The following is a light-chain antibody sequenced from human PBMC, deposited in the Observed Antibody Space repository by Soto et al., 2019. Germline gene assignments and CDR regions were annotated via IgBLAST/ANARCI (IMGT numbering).Light chain of an antibody. CDR1: QSLLYSSNNQNY. CDR3: QQYYGSLELT. Sequence: DIVMTQSPDSLAVSLGERATITCRSSQSLLYSSNNQNYLYWYQQKPGQAPELLISWASTRESAVPDRCSGNGSGTDFTLTISSLQAEDVAFYYCQQYYGSLELTFGGGTKVEIK. V-gene: IGKV4-1*01. J-gene: IGKJ4*01. CDR2: WAS.